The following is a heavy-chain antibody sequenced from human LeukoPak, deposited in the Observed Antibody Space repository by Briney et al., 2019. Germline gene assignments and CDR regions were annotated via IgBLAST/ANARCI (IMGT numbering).Heavy chain of an antibody. Sequence: GGSLRLSCAASGFTFGDYYMIWIRQAPGKGLEWVSYISSSSSYTNHADSVKGRFTISRDNAKKSLYLQMSSLRAEDTAVYYCARDQFGKGNWFDPWGQGTLVTVSS. J-gene: IGHJ5*02. V-gene: IGHV3-11*06. CDR3: ARDQFGKGNWFDP. CDR1: GFTFGDYY. CDR2: ISSSSSYT. D-gene: IGHD3-10*01.